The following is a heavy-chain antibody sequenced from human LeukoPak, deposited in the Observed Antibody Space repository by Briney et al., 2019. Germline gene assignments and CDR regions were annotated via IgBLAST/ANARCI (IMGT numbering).Heavy chain of an antibody. J-gene: IGHJ6*03. CDR3: ARGPGIQLWRFDYYYMDV. CDR2: ISAYNGNT. CDR1: GYTFTIYG. Sequence: ASVTVSCKSSGYTFTIYGISWVRQAPGQGLEWMGWISAYNGNTNYAQKLQGRVTMTTDTSTSTAYMELRSLRSDDTAAYYCARGPGIQLWRFDYYYMDVWGKGTTVTVSS. V-gene: IGHV1-18*01. D-gene: IGHD5-18*01.